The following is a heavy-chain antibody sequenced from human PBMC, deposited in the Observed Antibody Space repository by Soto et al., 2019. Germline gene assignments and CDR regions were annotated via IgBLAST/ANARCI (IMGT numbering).Heavy chain of an antibody. Sequence: SVKVSCKASGYTFTGYYMHWVRQAPGQGLEWMGGIIPIFGTANYAQKFQGRVTITADESTSTAYMELSSLRSEDTAVYYCARHIVVVPAAPSYYYYGMDVWGQGTTVTVSS. J-gene: IGHJ6*02. CDR2: IIPIFGTA. CDR3: ARHIVVVPAAPSYYYYGMDV. V-gene: IGHV1-69*13. CDR1: GYTFTGYY. D-gene: IGHD2-2*01.